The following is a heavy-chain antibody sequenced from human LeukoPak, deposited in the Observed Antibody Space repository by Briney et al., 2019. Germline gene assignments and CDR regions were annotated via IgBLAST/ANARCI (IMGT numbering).Heavy chain of an antibody. CDR2: IIPIFGIP. J-gene: IGHJ3*02. CDR1: GGTFRTFA. Sequence: ASVKVSCKASGGTFRTFAISWVRQAPGQGLEWMGGIIPIFGIPDSAQKFQGRLTITADESTTTAYMELSSLRSDDTAVYYCARDRGVFPHSLGTFDIWGQGTMVTVSS. V-gene: IGHV1-69*13. CDR3: ARDRGVFPHSLGTFDI. D-gene: IGHD3-10*01.